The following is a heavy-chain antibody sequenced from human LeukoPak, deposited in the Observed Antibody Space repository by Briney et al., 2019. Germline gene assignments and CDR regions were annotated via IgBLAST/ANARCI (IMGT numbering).Heavy chain of an antibody. CDR1: GFTFSSYS. CDR3: AEDPTDCGGDCYSDY. V-gene: IGHV3-48*02. Sequence: GGSLRLSCAASGFTFSSYSMNWVRQAPGKGLEWVSYISTSSITRYYADSVKGRFTISRDNAKNSLFLQMNSLRDEDTAMYYCAEDPTDCGGDCYSDYWGQGTLVTVSS. D-gene: IGHD2-21*02. CDR2: ISTSSITR. J-gene: IGHJ4*02.